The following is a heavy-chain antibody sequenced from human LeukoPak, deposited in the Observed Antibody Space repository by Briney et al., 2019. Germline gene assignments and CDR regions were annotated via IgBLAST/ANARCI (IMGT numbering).Heavy chain of an antibody. Sequence: PSETLSLTCTVSGDSLITGGHYWTWIRQHPGKGLEWIGYIFYNGRTYFNPSLQSRLAMSVDTSKNQFSLRLTSVTAADTAVYYCATTLSSWFYFDNWGQGTLATVSS. CDR2: IFYNGRT. CDR1: GDSLITGGHY. J-gene: IGHJ4*02. CDR3: ATTLSSWFYFDN. V-gene: IGHV4-31*03. D-gene: IGHD6-13*01.